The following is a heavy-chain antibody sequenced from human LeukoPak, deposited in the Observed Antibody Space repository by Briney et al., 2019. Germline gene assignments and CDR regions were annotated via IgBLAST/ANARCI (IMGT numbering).Heavy chain of an antibody. CDR1: GGSLSSHY. CDR2: IYTSGST. Sequence: PSETLSLTCTVSGGSLSSHYWSWIRQPAGKGLEWIGRIYTSGSTNFNPSLKSRVTMSIDTSENQLSLKLNSVTAADTAVYYCAREGSYAGYWGQGTLVTVSS. CDR3: AREGSYAGY. D-gene: IGHD1-26*01. V-gene: IGHV4-4*07. J-gene: IGHJ4*02.